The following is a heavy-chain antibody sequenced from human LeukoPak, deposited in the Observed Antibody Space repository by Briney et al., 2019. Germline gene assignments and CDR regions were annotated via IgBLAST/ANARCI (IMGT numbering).Heavy chain of an antibody. CDR3: AKDLYYDILTDYPSFDY. V-gene: IGHV3-23*01. CDR1: GFTFGDYA. CDR2: ISGSGGST. D-gene: IGHD3-9*01. Sequence: GGSLRLSCTASGFTFGDYAMSWVRQAPGKGLEWVSAISGSGGSTYYADSVKGRFTISRDNSKNTLYLQMNSLRAEDTAVYYCAKDLYYDILTDYPSFDYWGQGTLVTVSS. J-gene: IGHJ4*02.